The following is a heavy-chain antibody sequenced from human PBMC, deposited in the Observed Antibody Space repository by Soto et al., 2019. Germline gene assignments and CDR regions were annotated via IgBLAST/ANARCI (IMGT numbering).Heavy chain of an antibody. J-gene: IGHJ5*02. CDR1: GYTFTSYG. V-gene: IGHV1-18*01. Sequence: GASVKVSCKASGYTFTSYGISWVRQSPGQGLEWMGRISAYNGNTNYAQKLQGRVTMATDTSTSTAYMELRSLRSDDTAVYYCARVVGALGHWFDPWGQGTLVTVSS. CDR2: ISAYNGNT. D-gene: IGHD1-26*01. CDR3: ARVVGALGHWFDP.